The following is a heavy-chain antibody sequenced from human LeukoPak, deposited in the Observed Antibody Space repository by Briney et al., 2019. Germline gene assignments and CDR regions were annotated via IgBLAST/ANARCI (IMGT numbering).Heavy chain of an antibody. CDR1: GGSFSGYY. CDR2: IYYSGST. J-gene: IGHJ6*03. CDR3: ARVGYCSSTSCTRLGYYYYYYMDV. D-gene: IGHD2-2*01. Sequence: SETLSLTCAVYGGSFSGYYWSWIRQPPGKGLEWIGYIYYSGSTNYNPSLKSRVTISVDTSKNQFSLKLSSVTAADTAVYYCARVGYCSSTSCTRLGYYYYYYMDVWGKGTTVTVSS. V-gene: IGHV4-59*01.